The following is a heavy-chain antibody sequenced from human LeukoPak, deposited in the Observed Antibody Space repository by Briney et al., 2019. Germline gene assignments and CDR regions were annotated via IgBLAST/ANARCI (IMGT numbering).Heavy chain of an antibody. D-gene: IGHD6-13*01. CDR3: ARHSSSWYFAFDI. J-gene: IGHJ3*02. CDR2: IYGGGST. CDR1: GFTFSSNY. Sequence: GGSLRVSCAASGFTFSSNYMSWVRQAPGKGLEWVSIIYGGGSTYYADSVKGRFTISRDNSKNTLYLQMNSLRAEDTAVYYCARHSSSWYFAFDIWGQGTMVTVSS. V-gene: IGHV3-66*04.